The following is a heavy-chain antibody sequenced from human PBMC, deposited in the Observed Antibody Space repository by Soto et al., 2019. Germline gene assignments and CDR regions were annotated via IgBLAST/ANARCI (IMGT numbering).Heavy chain of an antibody. Sequence: QVQLQESGPGLVKPSQTLSLTCTVSGASFSSGGYYWSWIRQHPGKGLEWIGHIYYSGNAYYNPSLSGRVTISVDTSKSQFSLNLTSVTAADAAVYYCASRTVTASLDYWGQGTLVTVSS. J-gene: IGHJ4*02. V-gene: IGHV4-31*03. CDR2: IYYSGNA. D-gene: IGHD2-21*02. CDR1: GASFSSGGYY. CDR3: ASRTVTASLDY.